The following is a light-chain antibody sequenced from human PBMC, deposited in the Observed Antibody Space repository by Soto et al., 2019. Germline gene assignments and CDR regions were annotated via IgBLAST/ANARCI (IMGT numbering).Light chain of an antibody. V-gene: IGLV2-11*01. CDR3: CSHAGGYTWV. Sequence: QSALSQPRSMSESPGQSVTISCSGTSRDVGAYSYVSWFQHHPGKAPKLIIYDVTRRPSGVPDRFSGSKSGNTASLTISGLQTEDEADYYCCSHAGGYTWVFGGGTKVTVL. CDR2: DVT. CDR1: SRDVGAYSY. J-gene: IGLJ3*02.